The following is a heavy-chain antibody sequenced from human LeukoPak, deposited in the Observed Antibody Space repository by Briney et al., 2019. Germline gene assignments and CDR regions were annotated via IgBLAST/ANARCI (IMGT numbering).Heavy chain of an antibody. Sequence: GGSLRLSCAASGFTFDDYAMHWVRQAPGKGLEWVSGISWNSGSIGYADSVKGRFTISRDNAKNSLYLQMNSLRAEDTALYYCAKDIYSSSWYYFDYWGQGTLVTVSS. CDR3: AKDIYSSSWYYFDY. V-gene: IGHV3-9*01. CDR2: ISWNSGSI. J-gene: IGHJ4*02. CDR1: GFTFDDYA. D-gene: IGHD6-13*01.